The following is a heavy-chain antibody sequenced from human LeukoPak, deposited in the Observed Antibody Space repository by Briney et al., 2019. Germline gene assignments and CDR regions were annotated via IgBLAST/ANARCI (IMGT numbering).Heavy chain of an antibody. Sequence: GASLRLSCAASGFTFSNYAMSWVRQAPGKGLEWVSAIVGSGGSTYYADSVKGRFTISRDNPKNTLYLQMNSLRAEDTAVYYCAKWGDYDILTGYYDSDYWGRGTLVTISS. CDR3: AKWGDYDILTGYYDSDY. CDR2: IVGSGGST. J-gene: IGHJ4*02. CDR1: GFTFSNYA. D-gene: IGHD3-9*01. V-gene: IGHV3-23*01.